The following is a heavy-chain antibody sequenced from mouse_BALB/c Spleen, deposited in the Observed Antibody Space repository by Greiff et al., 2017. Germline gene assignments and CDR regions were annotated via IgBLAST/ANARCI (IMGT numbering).Heavy chain of an antibody. D-gene: IGHD2-3*01. CDR2: ISSGGSYT. V-gene: IGHV5-6*02. CDR1: GFTFSSYG. Sequence: EVMLVESGGDLVKPGGSLKLSCAASGFTFSSYGMSWVRQTPDKRLEWVATISSGGSYTYYPDSVKGRFTISRDNAKNTLYLQMSSLKSEDTAMYYCARLGDDGYYGRFDYWGQGTTLTVST. J-gene: IGHJ2*01. CDR3: ARLGDDGYYGRFDY.